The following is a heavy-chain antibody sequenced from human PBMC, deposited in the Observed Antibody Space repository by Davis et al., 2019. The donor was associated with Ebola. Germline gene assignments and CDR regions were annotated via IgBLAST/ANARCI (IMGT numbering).Heavy chain of an antibody. V-gene: IGHV1-46*03. J-gene: IGHJ3*02. CDR1: RYTFPNYY. Sequence: ASVNVSCQASRYTFPNYYMHWLRQAPAQGLEWMGMINPNDGRTIYAQKFQGRVTVTRDTSTTTVYMDLSSLRSEDTALYYCTTPGGQDSGYDVFDIWGQGTMVTVSS. CDR3: TTPGGQDSGYDVFDI. D-gene: IGHD5-12*01. CDR2: INPNDGRT.